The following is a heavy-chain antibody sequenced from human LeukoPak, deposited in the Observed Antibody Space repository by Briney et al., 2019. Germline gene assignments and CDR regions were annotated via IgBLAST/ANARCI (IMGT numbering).Heavy chain of an antibody. J-gene: IGHJ4*02. D-gene: IGHD6-13*01. CDR3: ARPGYSSSPLLYFDS. Sequence: KLGESLKISCKGSGYSFTSYWIGWVRQMPGKGLEWMGIIYPGDSDTRYSPSFQGQVTISADKSISTAYLQWSSLKASDTAMYYCARPGYSSSPLLYFDSWGQGTLVTVSS. CDR2: IYPGDSDT. V-gene: IGHV5-51*01. CDR1: GYSFTSYW.